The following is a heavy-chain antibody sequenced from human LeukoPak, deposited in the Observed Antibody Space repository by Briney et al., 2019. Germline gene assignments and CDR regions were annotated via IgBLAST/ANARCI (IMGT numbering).Heavy chain of an antibody. J-gene: IGHJ4*02. V-gene: IGHV6-1*01. Sequence: SQTLSLTCAISGDSVSGNSGAWNWIRQSPARGLEWLGRTYYRSKWYNDYAVSVKSRITTNPDTSKNQFSLQLNSVTPEDTAMYYCARGGAVAGAGSIDYWGQGTLVTVSS. D-gene: IGHD6-19*01. CDR3: ARGGAVAGAGSIDY. CDR1: GDSVSGNSGA. CDR2: TYYRSKWYN.